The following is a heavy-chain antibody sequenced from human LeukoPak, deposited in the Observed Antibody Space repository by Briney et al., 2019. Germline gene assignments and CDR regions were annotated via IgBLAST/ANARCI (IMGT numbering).Heavy chain of an antibody. CDR2: IYSGGTT. CDR3: ARAQSFYYFDY. CDR1: GFTVSRNY. V-gene: IGHV3-53*01. Sequence: GGSLRLSCAASGFTVSRNYMSWVRQAPGKGLEWVSLIYSGGTTYYPDSVRGRFTISRDNSKNTLYLQMNSLRAEDTAVYYCARAQSFYYFDYWGQGTLVTVSS. D-gene: IGHD1-26*01. J-gene: IGHJ4*02.